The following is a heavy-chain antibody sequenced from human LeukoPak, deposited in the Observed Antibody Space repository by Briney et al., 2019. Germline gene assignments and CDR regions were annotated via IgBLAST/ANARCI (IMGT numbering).Heavy chain of an antibody. Sequence: GGSLRLSCAASGFTFSSYGMHWVRQAPGKGLEWVAVISYDGSNKYYADSVKGRFTISRDNSKNTLYLQMNSLRAEDTAVYYCAKLWFGDDYYYYYGMDVWGQGTTATVSS. CDR1: GFTFSSYG. CDR3: AKLWFGDDYYYYYGMDV. D-gene: IGHD3-10*01. V-gene: IGHV3-30*18. J-gene: IGHJ6*02. CDR2: ISYDGSNK.